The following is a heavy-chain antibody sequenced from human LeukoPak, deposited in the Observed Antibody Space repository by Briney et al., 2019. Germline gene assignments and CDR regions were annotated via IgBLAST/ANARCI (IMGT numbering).Heavy chain of an antibody. CDR2: IYYRGST. V-gene: IGHV4-59*08. CDR1: GGSISSYY. D-gene: IGHD6-19*01. Sequence: SETLSLTCTVSGGSISSYYWSWIRQPPGKGLEWIGYIYYRGSTNYNPSLKSRVAISVDTSKNQFSLKLSSVTAADTAVYYCARHIGTGGYSSGWSLDYWGQGTLVTVSS. CDR3: ARHIGTGGYSSGWSLDY. J-gene: IGHJ4*02.